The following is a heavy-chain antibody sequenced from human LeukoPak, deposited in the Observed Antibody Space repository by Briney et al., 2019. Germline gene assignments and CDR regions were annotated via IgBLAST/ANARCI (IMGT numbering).Heavy chain of an antibody. Sequence: PSETLSLTCTVSGGSISSGGYYWSWIRQHPGKGLEWIGSIYYSGNTNYNPSLQGRVTISLDTSRNQFSLKLSSVTAADTAVYYCASGDNDPLFDYWGQGTLVTVSS. CDR3: ASGDNDPLFDY. J-gene: IGHJ4*02. CDR2: IYYSGNT. CDR1: GGSISSGGYY. V-gene: IGHV4-31*03. D-gene: IGHD1-1*01.